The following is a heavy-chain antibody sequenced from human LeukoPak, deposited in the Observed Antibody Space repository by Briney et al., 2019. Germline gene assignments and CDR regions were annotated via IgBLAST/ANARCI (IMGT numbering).Heavy chain of an antibody. D-gene: IGHD1-26*01. CDR3: AREEWELLTDNWFDP. J-gene: IGHJ5*02. CDR2: ISYDGSNK. Sequence: GRSLRLSCADSAFSFSSYGMHWVRQAPGKGLEWVAVISYDGSNKYYADSVKGRFTISRDNSKNTLYLQMNSLRAEDTAVYYYAREEWELLTDNWFDPWGQGTLVTVSS. CDR1: AFSFSSYG. V-gene: IGHV3-30*03.